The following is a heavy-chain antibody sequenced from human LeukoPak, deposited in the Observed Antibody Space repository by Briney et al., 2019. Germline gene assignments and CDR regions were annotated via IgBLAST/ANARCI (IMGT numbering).Heavy chain of an antibody. V-gene: IGHV1-2*06. CDR2: INPDRGGT. D-gene: IGHD4-17*01. CDR3: ASGTYGDYSLDF. Sequence: ASVKVSCKASGYTFTGYHLHWVRQAPGQGLEWMGRINPDRGGTDYAQKFQGRVTMTGDTSIGTAYMELSRLRSDDTAIYYRASGTYGDYSLDFWGQGTLVTVSS. J-gene: IGHJ4*02. CDR1: GYTFTGYH.